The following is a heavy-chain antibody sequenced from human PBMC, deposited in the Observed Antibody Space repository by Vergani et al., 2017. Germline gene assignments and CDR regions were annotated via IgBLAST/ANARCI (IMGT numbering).Heavy chain of an antibody. CDR3: ARVRRGGMGAFYYYYGMDV. D-gene: IGHD1-26*01. J-gene: IGHJ6*02. CDR2: INHSGST. Sequence: QVQLQESGPGLVKPSQTLSLTCTVSGGSISSGSYYWSWIRQPAGKGLEWIGEINHSGSTNYNPSLKSRVTISVDTSKNQFSLKLSSVTAADTAVYYCARVRRGGMGAFYYYYGMDVWGQGTTVTVSS. V-gene: IGHV4-61*02. CDR1: GGSISSGSYY.